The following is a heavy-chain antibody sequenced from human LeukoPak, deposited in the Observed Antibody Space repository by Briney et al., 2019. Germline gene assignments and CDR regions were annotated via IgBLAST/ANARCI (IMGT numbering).Heavy chain of an antibody. Sequence: SETLSLTCAVYGVSFSGYYWSWIRQPPGKGLEWIGEINHSGSTNYNPSLKSRVTISVDTSKNQFSLKLSSVTAADTAVYYCARGGGSSWYNYWGQGTLVTVSS. V-gene: IGHV4-34*01. CDR1: GVSFSGYY. D-gene: IGHD6-13*01. CDR3: ARGGGSSWYNY. J-gene: IGHJ4*02. CDR2: INHSGST.